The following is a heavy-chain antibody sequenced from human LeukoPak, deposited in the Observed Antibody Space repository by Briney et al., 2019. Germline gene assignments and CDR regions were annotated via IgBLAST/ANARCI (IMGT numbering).Heavy chain of an antibody. CDR2: ISTSSNTV. CDR3: ARVPGYCSGGSCYSAYFDY. Sequence: GGSLRLSCAASGFTFISYNMNWVRQAPGKGLEWVSYISTSSNTVYYADSVKGRFTISRDNAKNSLYLQMNSLRDEDTAVYYCARVPGYCSGGSCYSAYFDYWALGTLVTVSS. J-gene: IGHJ4*02. D-gene: IGHD2-15*01. V-gene: IGHV3-48*02. CDR1: GFTFISYN.